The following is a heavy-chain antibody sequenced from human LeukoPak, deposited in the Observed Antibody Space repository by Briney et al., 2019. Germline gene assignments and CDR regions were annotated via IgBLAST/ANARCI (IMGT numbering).Heavy chain of an antibody. Sequence: PSETLSLTCTVSGGSISSSSYYWGWICQPPGKGLEWIGSIYYSGSTYYNPSLKSRVTISVDTSKNQFSLKLSSVTAADTAVYYCARRGVAVAGEINAFDIWGQGTMVTVSS. CDR2: IYYSGST. CDR1: GGSISSSSYY. V-gene: IGHV4-39*01. J-gene: IGHJ3*02. D-gene: IGHD6-19*01. CDR3: ARRGVAVAGEINAFDI.